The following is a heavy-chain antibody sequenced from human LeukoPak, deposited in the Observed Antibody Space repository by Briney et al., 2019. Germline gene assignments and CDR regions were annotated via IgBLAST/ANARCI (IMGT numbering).Heavy chain of an antibody. V-gene: IGHV3-30*18. D-gene: IGHD4-23*01. CDR3: AKKKSPGGYYYGMDV. CDR2: ISYDGSNK. CDR1: GFTFSSYG. Sequence: PGGSLRLSCAASGFTFSSYGMHWVRQAPGKGLEWVAVISYDGSNKYYADSVKGRFTISRDNSKNTLYLQMNSLRAEDTAVYYCAKKKSPGGYYYGMDVWGQGTTVTVSS. J-gene: IGHJ6*02.